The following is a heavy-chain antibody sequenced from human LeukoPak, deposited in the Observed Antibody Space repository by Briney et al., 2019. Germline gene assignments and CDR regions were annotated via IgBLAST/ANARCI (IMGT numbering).Heavy chain of an antibody. CDR1: GFTFSNYA. Sequence: GGSLRLSCAASGFTFSNYAMNWVRQAPGKGLEWVSVISGSGGNTDYADSVKGRFTISRDNSKNTLYLHMNSLRTEDTAVYYCANALSRDRGSTSCYLSDCWGQGTLVTVSS. CDR2: ISGSGGNT. V-gene: IGHV3-23*01. D-gene: IGHD2-2*01. J-gene: IGHJ4*02. CDR3: ANALSRDRGSTSCYLSDC.